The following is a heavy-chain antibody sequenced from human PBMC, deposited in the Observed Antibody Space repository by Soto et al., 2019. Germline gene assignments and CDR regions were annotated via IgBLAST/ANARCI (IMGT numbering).Heavy chain of an antibody. Sequence: EVQLVESGGGLVQPGGSLRLSCAASGFTFSSYSMNWVRQAPGKGLAWVPYISSSSSTIYYADSVKGRFDISRDNAKNSLYLRMNSLRAEDTAVDYCAVTTLGEGDNYWGQGTLVTVFS. V-gene: IGHV3-48*01. CDR3: AVTTLGEGDNY. D-gene: IGHD4-17*01. CDR1: GFTFSSYS. J-gene: IGHJ4*02. CDR2: ISSSSSTI.